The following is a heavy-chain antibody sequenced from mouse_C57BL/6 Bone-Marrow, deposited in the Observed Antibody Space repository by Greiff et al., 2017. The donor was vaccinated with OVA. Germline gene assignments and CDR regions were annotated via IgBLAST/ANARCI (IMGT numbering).Heavy chain of an antibody. Sequence: VQLKQSGPVLVKPGASVKMSCKASGYTFTDYYMNWVKQSHGKSLEWIGVINPYNGGTSYNQKFKGKATLTVDKSSSTAYMELNSLTSEDSAVYYCAEGPYGSLFAYWGQGTLVTVSA. CDR2: INPYNGGT. J-gene: IGHJ3*01. CDR3: AEGPYGSLFAY. V-gene: IGHV1-19*01. CDR1: GYTFTDYY. D-gene: IGHD2-2*01.